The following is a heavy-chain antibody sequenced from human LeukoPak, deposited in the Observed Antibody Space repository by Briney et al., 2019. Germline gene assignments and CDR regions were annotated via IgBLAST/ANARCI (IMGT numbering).Heavy chain of an antibody. V-gene: IGHV3-74*01. D-gene: IGHD3-22*01. CDR2: INSDGINT. J-gene: IGHJ5*02. CDR3: ARDLGQYYDTSDNWFDP. Sequence: GGSLRLSCAASGFTFSNYWMHWVRQAPGKGLVWVSRINSDGINTSYTDSVKGRFTISRDNAKNTLNLQMNSLRAEDTAVYYCARDLGQYYDTSDNWFDPWGQGTLVTVSS. CDR1: GFTFSNYW.